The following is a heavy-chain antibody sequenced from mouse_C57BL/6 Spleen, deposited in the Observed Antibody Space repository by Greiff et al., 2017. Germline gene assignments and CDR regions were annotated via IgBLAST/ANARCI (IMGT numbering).Heavy chain of an antibody. CDR3: ARISEDYYGRGYFDY. J-gene: IGHJ2*01. V-gene: IGHV1-42*01. Sequence: VQLKQSGPELVKPGASVKLSCKASGYSFTGYYMNWVKQSPEKSLEWIGEINPSTGGTTYNQKFKAKATLTVDKSSSTAYMQLKSLTSEDSAVYYCARISEDYYGRGYFDYWGQGTTLTVSS. D-gene: IGHD1-1*01. CDR2: INPSTGGT. CDR1: GYSFTGYY.